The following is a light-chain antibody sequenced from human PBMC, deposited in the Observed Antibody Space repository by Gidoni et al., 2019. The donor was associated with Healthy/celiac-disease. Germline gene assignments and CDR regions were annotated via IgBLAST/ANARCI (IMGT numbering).Light chain of an antibody. V-gene: IGLV3-9*01. Sequence: SYKLTQPLSVSVALGQTARITCGGNNIGSKNVHWYQQKPGQAPVMVLYRNSNRPSGIPERFSGSNSGNTATLTISRAQAGDEADYYCQVWDSNTVVFATGTKVTVL. CDR1: NIGSKN. CDR2: RNS. CDR3: QVWDSNTVV. J-gene: IGLJ1*01.